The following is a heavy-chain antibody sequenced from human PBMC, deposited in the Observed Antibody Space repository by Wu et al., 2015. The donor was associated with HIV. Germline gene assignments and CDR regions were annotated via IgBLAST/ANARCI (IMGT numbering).Heavy chain of an antibody. D-gene: IGHD1-26*01. V-gene: IGHV1-69*13. J-gene: IGHJ4*02. Sequence: QVQLVQSGAEVKKPGSSVKVSCKASGGTFRSYAITWVRQAPGQGLEWMGRIIPIFGTANYAQKFQGRVTITADESTNTAYMELSSLRSEDTAVYYCAREGSVGLLPSPFDFDYWGQGTLVHRRL. CDR2: IIPIFGTA. CDR3: AREGSVGLLPSPFDFDY. CDR1: GGTFRSYA.